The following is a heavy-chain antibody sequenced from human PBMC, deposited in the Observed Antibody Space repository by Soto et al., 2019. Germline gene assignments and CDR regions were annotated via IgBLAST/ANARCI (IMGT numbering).Heavy chain of an antibody. CDR3: ASGTLSTIAAPDS. CDR2: IYHSGST. CDR1: GGSISSSNW. D-gene: IGHD6-13*01. J-gene: IGHJ4*02. V-gene: IGHV4-4*02. Sequence: SETLSLTCAVSGGSISSSNWWSWVRQPPGKGLEWIGEIYHSGSTKYNPSLKSRVTISVDTSKNHFSLKFNSLTAADTAVYYCASGTLSTIAAPDSWAQGILVTVSS.